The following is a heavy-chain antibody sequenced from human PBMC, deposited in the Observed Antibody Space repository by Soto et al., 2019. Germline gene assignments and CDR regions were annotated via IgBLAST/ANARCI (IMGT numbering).Heavy chain of an antibody. D-gene: IGHD1-1*01. J-gene: IGHJ4*02. V-gene: IGHV4-31*03. CDR2: ISDSGST. Sequence: SETLSLTCNVSGVSISSDGYYWSWIRQHPGKGLEWIGYISDSGSTYGNPSLKSRVIISVDTSKNQFSLQLISVTAADTAVYYCASRGTVPKYVTYWGQGTLVTVSS. CDR3: ASRGTVPKYVTY. CDR1: GVSISSDGYY.